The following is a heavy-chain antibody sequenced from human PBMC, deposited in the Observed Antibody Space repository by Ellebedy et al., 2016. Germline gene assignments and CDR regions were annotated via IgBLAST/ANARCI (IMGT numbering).Heavy chain of an antibody. J-gene: IGHJ4*02. CDR2: ISTHNGNT. V-gene: IGHV1-18*01. Sequence: ASVKVSCXASDYPFTGYDITWVRQAPGQGLEWMGWISTHNGNTNFAQSFQGRVTMNTDTSTNTVYMELRGLRYDDTAVYYCARPLDSGYDSAYFDYWGQGTLVTVSS. D-gene: IGHD5-12*01. CDR1: DYPFTGYD. CDR3: ARPLDSGYDSAYFDY.